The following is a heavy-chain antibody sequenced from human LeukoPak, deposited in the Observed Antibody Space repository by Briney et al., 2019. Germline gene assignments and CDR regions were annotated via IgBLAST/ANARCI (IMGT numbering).Heavy chain of an antibody. D-gene: IGHD2-21*01. Sequence: SVKVSCKASGGTFSNYAISWVRQAPGQGLEWMGGITPLFGTAKYAQKFQGRVTITADESTSTAYMELSSLRSEDTAVYNCARDSSEFRSLIPHWGQGTLVTVSS. J-gene: IGHJ1*01. V-gene: IGHV1-69*13. CDR3: ARDSSEFRSLIPH. CDR1: GGTFSNYA. CDR2: ITPLFGTA.